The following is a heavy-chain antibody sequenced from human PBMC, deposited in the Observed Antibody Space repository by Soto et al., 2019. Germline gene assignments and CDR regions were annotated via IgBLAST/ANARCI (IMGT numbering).Heavy chain of an antibody. D-gene: IGHD5-18*01. V-gene: IGHV3-11*06. CDR3: ARDLRGYSYGLGY. Sequence: QVQLVESGGGLVKPGGSLRLSCAASGFTFSDYYMTWIRQAPGKGLEWVSYISSSTYYTNYADSVKGRFTISRDNAKNSLYLQMNSLRVEDTAVYYCARDLRGYSYGLGYWGQGTLVTVSS. CDR1: GFTFSDYY. J-gene: IGHJ4*02. CDR2: ISSSTYYT.